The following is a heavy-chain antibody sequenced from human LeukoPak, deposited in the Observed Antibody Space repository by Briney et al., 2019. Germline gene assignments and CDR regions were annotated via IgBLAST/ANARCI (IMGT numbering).Heavy chain of an antibody. J-gene: IGHJ4*02. V-gene: IGHV3-48*04. CDR2: IDRGSTTT. CDR1: GFSFSDYS. D-gene: IGHD3-10*01. CDR3: ARRVSIQIITDYFDY. Sequence: GGSLRLSCAASGFSFSDYSMNWVRQAPGKGLEWISFIDRGSTTTFYAESVKGRFSISRDNAKNSLFLQMDSLRVEDTAVYYCARRVSIQIITDYFDYWGQGILVTVSS.